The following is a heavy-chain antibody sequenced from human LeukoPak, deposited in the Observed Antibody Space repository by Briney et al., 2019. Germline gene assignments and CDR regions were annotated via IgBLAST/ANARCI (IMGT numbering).Heavy chain of an antibody. CDR2: INEDGTEK. CDR3: ARHTTGALFN. D-gene: IGHD1-1*01. J-gene: IGHJ4*02. V-gene: IGHV3-7*01. CDR1: GFTFMTYW. Sequence: GGSLRLSCAASGFTFMTYWMNWVRQAPGKGLEWVAFINEDGTEKSYVDSVKGRFTISRDNAKKSLYLQMNSLRAEDTAIYYCARHTTGALFNWDQGTLVTVSS.